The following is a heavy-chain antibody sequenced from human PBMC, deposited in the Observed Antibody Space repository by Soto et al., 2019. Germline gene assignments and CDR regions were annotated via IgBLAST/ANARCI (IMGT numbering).Heavy chain of an antibody. CDR3: ARAVLSKMCGSSRVAFDY. CDR1: CGSISSDY. Sequence: PSETRSPTCPFSCGSISSDYWSWIRHPAGKGLEWIGYIYYSGSTNYNPSLKSRVTITVDTSKNEFALKLRSVTAADTAVYYCARAVLSKMCGSSRVAFDYWGQGALVTVSS. V-gene: IGHV4-59*01. CDR2: IYYSGST. D-gene: IGHD6-6*01. J-gene: IGHJ4*02.